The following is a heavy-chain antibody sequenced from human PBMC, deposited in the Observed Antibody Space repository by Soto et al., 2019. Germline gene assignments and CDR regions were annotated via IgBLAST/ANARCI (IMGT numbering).Heavy chain of an antibody. CDR2: MYNTGST. Sequence: PSETLSLTCTVSGGSISGYYWSWIRQPPGKGLEWIGYMYNTGSTVYNPSFKSRVTISVDTSKNQFSLKLNSVTAADTAVYYCARDLWGYCGAACYPLDVWGQGTTVTVS. V-gene: IGHV4-59*01. CDR1: GGSISGYY. J-gene: IGHJ6*02. CDR3: ARDLWGYCGAACYPLDV. D-gene: IGHD2-21*02.